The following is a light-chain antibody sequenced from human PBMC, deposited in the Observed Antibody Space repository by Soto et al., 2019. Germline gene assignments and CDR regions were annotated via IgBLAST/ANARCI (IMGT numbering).Light chain of an antibody. Sequence: QSALTQPPSASGSPGQSVTISCTGTSSDIGRYFHVSWYQQYPGKAPKLIIFEVYKRPSGVPDRFSGSRSGNTASLTVSGLQAEDEADYYCSAYEGSNSLLFGGGTKLTVL. V-gene: IGLV2-8*01. CDR1: SSDIGRYFH. CDR2: EVY. J-gene: IGLJ2*01. CDR3: SAYEGSNSLL.